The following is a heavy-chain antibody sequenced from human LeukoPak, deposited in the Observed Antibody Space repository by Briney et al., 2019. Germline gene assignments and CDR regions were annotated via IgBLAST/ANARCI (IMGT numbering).Heavy chain of an antibody. V-gene: IGHV5-51*01. CDR3: ARQPGAGWFDP. CDR2: INPGDSDT. CDR1: GYSSTSSW. Sequence: GESLKISCQASGYSSTSSWIGWARQLPGKGLEWMAIINPGDSDTRYSPSFQGQVTISADKSISTVYLQWGSLKASDTAMYYCARQPGAGWFDPWGQGTLVTVSS. J-gene: IGHJ5*02. D-gene: IGHD3-10*01.